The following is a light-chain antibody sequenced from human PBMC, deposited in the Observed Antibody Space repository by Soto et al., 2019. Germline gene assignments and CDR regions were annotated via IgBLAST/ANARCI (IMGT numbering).Light chain of an antibody. J-gene: IGKJ1*01. CDR3: QQFGTSPLWT. CDR1: QSVISSY. Sequence: EIVLTQSPGTLSLSPGERATLSSRASQSVISSYLAWFQQKPGQAPRLLIYGASTRATGIPDRFSGSGSGTDFTLTINRLEPEDSAVYYCQQFGTSPLWTFGQGTKVEIK. V-gene: IGKV3-20*01. CDR2: GAS.